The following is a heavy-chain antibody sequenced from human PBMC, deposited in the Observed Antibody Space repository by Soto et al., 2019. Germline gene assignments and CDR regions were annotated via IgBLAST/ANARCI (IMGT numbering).Heavy chain of an antibody. D-gene: IGHD3-10*01. Sequence: GGSLRLSCTASGFTFSSYAMSWVRQAPGKGLEWVSSISGSATDSNHADSVKGRLTISRDNSKNTLYLQMNNLRAEDTAVYHCARRPEGRYFDYWGQGTPVTVSS. V-gene: IGHV3-23*01. CDR1: GFTFSSYA. J-gene: IGHJ4*02. CDR3: ARRPEGRYFDY. CDR2: ISGSATDS.